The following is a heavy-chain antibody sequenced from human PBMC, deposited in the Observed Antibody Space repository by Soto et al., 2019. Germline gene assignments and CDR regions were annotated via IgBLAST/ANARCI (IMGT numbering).Heavy chain of an antibody. V-gene: IGHV3-23*01. CDR3: AREYVSSIAAAGKSMDV. D-gene: IGHD6-13*01. CDR1: GFTFSSHA. CDR2: ISGSSYSP. J-gene: IGHJ6*01. Sequence: EVQLLESGGGLVQPGGSLRLSCAASGFTFSSHALSWVRQAPGKGLEWVSSISGSSYSPYYADSVKGRFTISRDNSNKALFLQMNARGAEDTGTYYCAREYVSSIAAAGKSMDVWGQGTTVIVSS.